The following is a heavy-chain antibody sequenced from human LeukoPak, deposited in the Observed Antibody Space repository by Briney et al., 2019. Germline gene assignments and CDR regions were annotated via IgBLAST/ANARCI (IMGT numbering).Heavy chain of an antibody. D-gene: IGHD6-13*01. V-gene: IGHV3-23*01. Sequence: GGSLRLSCAASGFTFSSYAMGWVRQPPGKGLECVSASSGSGGSTYYADSVKGRSTITRDNYKNTLYLQMNSLRAEDTAVYYCAKEYSSSWYLVWGQGTLVTVSS. CDR2: SSGSGGST. J-gene: IGHJ4*02. CDR3: AKEYSSSWYLV. CDR1: GFTFSSYA.